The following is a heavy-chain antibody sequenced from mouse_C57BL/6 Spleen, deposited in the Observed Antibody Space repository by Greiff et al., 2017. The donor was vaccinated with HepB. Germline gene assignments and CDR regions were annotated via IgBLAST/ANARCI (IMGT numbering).Heavy chain of an antibody. D-gene: IGHD1-1*01. CDR1: GYTFTSYW. Sequence: VKLQQPGAELVKPGASVKLSCKASGYTFTSYWMHWVKQRPGRGLEWIGRIDPNSGGTKYNEKFKSKATLTVDKPSSTAYMQLSSLTSEDSAVYYCAREQADYYGSSWYFDVWGTGTTVTVSS. V-gene: IGHV1-72*01. CDR2: IDPNSGGT. J-gene: IGHJ1*03. CDR3: AREQADYYGSSWYFDV.